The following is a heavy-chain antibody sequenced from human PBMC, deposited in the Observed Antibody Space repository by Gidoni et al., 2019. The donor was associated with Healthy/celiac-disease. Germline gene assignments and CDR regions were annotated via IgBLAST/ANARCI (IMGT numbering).Heavy chain of an antibody. CDR1: GYTFTSYG. Sequence: QVQLVQSGAEVKKPGASVKVSCKASGYTFTSYGISWVRQAPGQGLEWMGWISAYNGNTNYAQKLQGRVTMTTDTSTSTAYMELRSLRSDDTAVYYCARAPTKQLVQDYYYYGMDVWGQGTTVTVSS. V-gene: IGHV1-18*01. J-gene: IGHJ6*02. CDR2: ISAYNGNT. CDR3: ARAPTKQLVQDYYYYGMDV. D-gene: IGHD6-6*01.